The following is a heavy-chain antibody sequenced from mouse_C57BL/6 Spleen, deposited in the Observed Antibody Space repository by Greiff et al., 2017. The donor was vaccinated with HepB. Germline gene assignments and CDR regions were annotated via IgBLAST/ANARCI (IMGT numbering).Heavy chain of an antibody. CDR2: IYPRDGST. CDR3: AIYEDGFAY. V-gene: IGHV1-85*01. Sequence: VQLQQSGPELVKPGASVKLSCKASGYTFTSYEINWVKQRPGQGLEWIGWIYPRDGSTKYNEKFKGKATLTADTASSTAYMELHSLTSEDSAVCYCAIYEDGFAYWGQGTLVTVSA. D-gene: IGHD2-3*01. J-gene: IGHJ3*01. CDR1: GYTFTSYE.